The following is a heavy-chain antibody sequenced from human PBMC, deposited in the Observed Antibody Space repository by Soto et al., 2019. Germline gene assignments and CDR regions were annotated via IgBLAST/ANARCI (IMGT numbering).Heavy chain of an antibody. D-gene: IGHD2-15*01. Sequence: GGSLRLSCAASGFTFSGYWMFWVRQAPGKGLVWVSRINGDGSSTTYADSVKGRFTISRDNAKNTLYVQMNSLRAEDTAEYYCARELGYCSGGNCYMDGAFDFWGQGTMVTVSS. CDR2: INGDGSST. CDR1: GFTFSGYW. CDR3: ARELGYCSGGNCYMDGAFDF. V-gene: IGHV3-74*01. J-gene: IGHJ3*01.